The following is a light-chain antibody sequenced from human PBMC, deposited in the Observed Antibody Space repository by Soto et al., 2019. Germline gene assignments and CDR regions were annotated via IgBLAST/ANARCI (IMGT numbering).Light chain of an antibody. V-gene: IGKV3-20*01. J-gene: IGKJ1*01. CDR3: QQSADSLVT. CDR2: GAS. CDR1: QSVSSSY. Sequence: EIVLTQSPGTLSLSPGERATLSCRASQSVSSSYLAWYHQKPGQAPRLLIYGASSRATGVPDRFSGSGSGTDFTLTISRLEPEDFAVYYSQQSADSLVTFGQGTKVDIK.